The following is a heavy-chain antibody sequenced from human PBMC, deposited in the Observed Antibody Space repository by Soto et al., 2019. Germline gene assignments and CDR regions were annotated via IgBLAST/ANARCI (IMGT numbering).Heavy chain of an antibody. J-gene: IGHJ6*02. CDR3: AKERSCTTTSCHRIPPPTDYYYDMDV. CDR1: GFTFSSYG. CDR2: ISYDGSNK. Sequence: QVQLVESGGGVVQPGRSLRLSCAASGFTFSSYGMHWVRQAPGKGLEWVAVISYDGSNKYYADSVKGRFTISRDNSKYSLFLQMNSLRAEDTAMYYCAKERSCTTTSCHRIPPPTDYYYDMDVWGQGTSVTVSS. V-gene: IGHV3-30*18. D-gene: IGHD2-2*01.